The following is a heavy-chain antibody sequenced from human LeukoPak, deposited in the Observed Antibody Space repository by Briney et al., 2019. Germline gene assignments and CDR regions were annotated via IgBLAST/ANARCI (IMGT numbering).Heavy chain of an antibody. CDR2: IYYSGST. Sequence: SETLSLTCAVYGGSLSGYYWNWIRQPPGKGLEWIGSIYYSGSTYYNPSLKSRVTISVDTSKNQFSLKLSSVTAADTAVYYCARSRTYGSGSKGPYYYGMDVWGQGTTVTVSS. V-gene: IGHV4-34*01. CDR1: GGSLSGYY. D-gene: IGHD3-10*01. J-gene: IGHJ6*02. CDR3: ARSRTYGSGSKGPYYYGMDV.